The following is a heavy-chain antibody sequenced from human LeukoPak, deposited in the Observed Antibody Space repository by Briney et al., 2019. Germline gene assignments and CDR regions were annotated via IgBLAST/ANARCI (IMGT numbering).Heavy chain of an antibody. V-gene: IGHV3-66*02. J-gene: IGHJ4*02. CDR1: GFTVSSNY. D-gene: IGHD3-10*01. CDR3: ARDVWFSSNFDY. CDR2: IYSGGST. Sequence: GGSLRLSCAASGFTVSSNYMSWVRQAPGKGLEWVSVIYSGGSTYYADSVKGRFTISRDNSKNTLYPQMSSLRAEDTAVYYCARDVWFSSNFDYWGQGTLVTVSS.